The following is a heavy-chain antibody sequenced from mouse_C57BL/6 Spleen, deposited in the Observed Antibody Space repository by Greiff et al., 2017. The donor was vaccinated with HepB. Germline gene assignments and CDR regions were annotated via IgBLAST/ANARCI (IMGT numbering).Heavy chain of an antibody. J-gene: IGHJ1*03. D-gene: IGHD2-3*01. CDR1: GFTFSSYT. CDR3: ARPDYDDWYFDV. V-gene: IGHV5-9*01. Sequence: DVKLVESGGGLVKPGGSLKLSCAASGFTFSSYTMSWVRQTPEKRLEWVATISGGGGNTYYPDSVKGRFTISRDNAKNTLYLQMSSLRSEDTALYYCARPDYDDWYFDVWGTGTTVTVSS. CDR2: ISGGGGNT.